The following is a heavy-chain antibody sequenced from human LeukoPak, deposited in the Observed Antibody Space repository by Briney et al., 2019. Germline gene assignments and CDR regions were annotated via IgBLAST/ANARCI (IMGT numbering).Heavy chain of an antibody. CDR3: ATCYGSGSYADWFDP. D-gene: IGHD3-10*01. Sequence: SETLSLTCTVSGDSISSSRYYWGWIRQPPGKGLEWIGNIYYSGSTYYNPSLKSRVTISVDTSKNQFSLKLSSVTAADTAVYYCATCYGSGSYADWFDPWGQGTLVTVSS. CDR1: GDSISSSRYY. J-gene: IGHJ5*02. CDR2: IYYSGST. V-gene: IGHV4-39*07.